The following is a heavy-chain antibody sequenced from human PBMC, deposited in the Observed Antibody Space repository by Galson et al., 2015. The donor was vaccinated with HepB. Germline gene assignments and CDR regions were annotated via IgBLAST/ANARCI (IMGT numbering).Heavy chain of an antibody. D-gene: IGHD3-10*01. CDR3: AGDSDYYGSGSLHYYMDV. J-gene: IGHJ6*03. CDR1: GFTFSSYA. Sequence: SLRLSCAASGFTFSSYAMHWVRQAPGKGLEWVAVISYDGSNKYYADSVKGRFTISRDNSKNTLYLQMNSLRAEDTAVYYCAGDSDYYGSGSLHYYMDVWGKGTTVTVSS. CDR2: ISYDGSNK. V-gene: IGHV3-30-3*01.